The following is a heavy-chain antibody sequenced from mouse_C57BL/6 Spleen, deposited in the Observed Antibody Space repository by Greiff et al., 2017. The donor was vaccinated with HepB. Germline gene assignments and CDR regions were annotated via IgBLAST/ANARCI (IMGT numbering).Heavy chain of an antibody. V-gene: IGHV1-26*01. CDR1: GYTFTDYY. Sequence: VQLKQSGPELVKPGASVKISCKASGYTFTDYYMNWVKQSHGKSLEWIGDINPNNGGTSYNQKFKGKATLTVDKSSSTAYMELRSLTSEDSAVYYCASPGAYYYGSSYGFAYWGQGTLVTVSA. J-gene: IGHJ3*01. CDR2: INPNNGGT. D-gene: IGHD1-1*01. CDR3: ASPGAYYYGSSYGFAY.